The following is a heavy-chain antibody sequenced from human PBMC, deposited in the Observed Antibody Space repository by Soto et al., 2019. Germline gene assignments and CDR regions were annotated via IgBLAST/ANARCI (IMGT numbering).Heavy chain of an antibody. CDR3: ATFVGSGYYYFKY. D-gene: IGHD3-22*01. Sequence: GESLKISCKGSGYSFTRDWIGWVRQMSGKGLEWMGIIYPGDSDTRYSPSFQGQVTISADKSTSTAYLQWSSLKASDTAMYYCATFVGSGYYYFKYWGQGTLVTVSS. J-gene: IGHJ4*02. CDR1: GYSFTRDW. CDR2: IYPGDSDT. V-gene: IGHV5-51*01.